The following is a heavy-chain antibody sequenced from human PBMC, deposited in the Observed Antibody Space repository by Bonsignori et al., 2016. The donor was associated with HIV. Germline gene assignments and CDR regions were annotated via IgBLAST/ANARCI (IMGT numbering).Heavy chain of an antibody. V-gene: IGHV3-49*02. Sequence: WIRQPPGKGLEWVGFIRSEAYGGTTEYAASVKGRFTISRDDSKDIVYLQMNSLKTEDTAVYYCSVWKGLFVGDWGQGTLVTVSS. J-gene: IGHJ4*02. D-gene: IGHD1-1*01. CDR3: SVWKGLFVGD. CDR2: IRSEAYGGTT.